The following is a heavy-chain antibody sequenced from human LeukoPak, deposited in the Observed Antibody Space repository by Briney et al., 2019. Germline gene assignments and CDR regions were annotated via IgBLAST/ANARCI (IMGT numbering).Heavy chain of an antibody. CDR3: AKEVSQGYGFRNTFDY. CDR2: ISGSGGST. V-gene: IGHV3-23*01. CDR1: GFTFSSYA. D-gene: IGHD5-18*01. J-gene: IGHJ4*02. Sequence: GGSLRLFCAASGFTFSSYAMSWVRQAPGKGLEWVSAISGSGGSTYYADSVKGRFTISRDNSKNTLYLQMNSLRAEDTAVYYCAKEVSQGYGFRNTFDYWGQGTLVTVSS.